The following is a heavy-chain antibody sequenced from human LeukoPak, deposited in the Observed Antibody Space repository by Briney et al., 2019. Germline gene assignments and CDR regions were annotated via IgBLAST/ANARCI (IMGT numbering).Heavy chain of an antibody. D-gene: IGHD2-2*01. CDR3: ARHKGYAYEFDY. V-gene: IGHV4-59*08. CDR2: IYYSGST. CDR1: GGSFSGYY. J-gene: IGHJ4*02. Sequence: PSETLSLTCAVYGGSFSGYYWSWIRQPPGKGLEWIGDIYYSGSTNYNPSLKSRVTISVDTSENQFSLKLSSVTAADTAMYYCARHKGYAYEFDYWGQGTLVTVSS.